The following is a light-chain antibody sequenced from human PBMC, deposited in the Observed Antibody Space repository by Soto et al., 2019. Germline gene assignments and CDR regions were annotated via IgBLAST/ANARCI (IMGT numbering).Light chain of an antibody. CDR2: GAS. CDR1: ESFARTY. V-gene: IGKV3-20*01. CDR3: QKYGASPLT. J-gene: IGKJ4*01. Sequence: EIVLTQSPGTLSLSPGERATLSCRASESFARTYLAWYQQKPGQAPRLLIHGASSRATGIPDRFSGSNSGTDFTLTISSLEPEDAAVYYCQKYGASPLTFGGGTKVEIK.